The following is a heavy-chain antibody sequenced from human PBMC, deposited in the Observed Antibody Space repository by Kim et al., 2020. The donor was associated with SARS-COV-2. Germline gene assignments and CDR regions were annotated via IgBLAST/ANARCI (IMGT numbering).Heavy chain of an antibody. Sequence: GGSLRLSCVASGFTVSSNYMTWVRQAPGKGLEWVSLIYSGDKTYYADSVKARFIISRDNSKNTLYLQMNSLRVEDTAVYYCARGWEWSGYARGYYMDVWG. V-gene: IGHV3-66*01. CDR2: IYSGDKT. CDR3: ARGWEWSGYARGYYMDV. D-gene: IGHD3-3*01. J-gene: IGHJ6*03. CDR1: GFTVSSNY.